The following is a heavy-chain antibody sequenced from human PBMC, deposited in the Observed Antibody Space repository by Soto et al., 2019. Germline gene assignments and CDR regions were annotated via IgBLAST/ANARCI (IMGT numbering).Heavy chain of an antibody. CDR2: IIPIFGTA. V-gene: IGHV1-69*06. CDR1: GGTFSSYA. CDR3: ARPITMVRGPSLYYYYDMDV. D-gene: IGHD3-10*01. Sequence: SVKVSCKASGGTFSSYAISWVRQAPGQGLEWVGGIIPIFGTANYAQKFQGRVTITADKSTSTAYMELSSLRSEDTAVYYCARPITMVRGPSLYYYYDMDVWGQGTTVTVSS. J-gene: IGHJ6*02.